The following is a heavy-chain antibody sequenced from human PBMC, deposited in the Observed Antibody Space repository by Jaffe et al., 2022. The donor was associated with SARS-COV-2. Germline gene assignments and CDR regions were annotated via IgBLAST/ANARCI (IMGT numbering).Heavy chain of an antibody. CDR1: GGTFSSYA. J-gene: IGHJ5*02. CDR2: IIPIFGTA. CDR3: ARGGVARNWNDRGEGGWFDP. Sequence: QVQLVQSGAEVKKPGSSVKVSCKASGGTFSSYAISWVRQAPGQGLEWMGGIIPIFGTANYAQKFQGRVTITADESTSTAYMELSSLRSEDTAVYYCARGGVARNWNDRGEGGWFDPWGQGTLVTVSS. V-gene: IGHV1-69*01. D-gene: IGHD1-1*01.